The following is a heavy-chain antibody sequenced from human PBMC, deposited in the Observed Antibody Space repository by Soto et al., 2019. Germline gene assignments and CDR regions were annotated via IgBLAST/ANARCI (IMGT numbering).Heavy chain of an antibody. J-gene: IGHJ5*01. CDR1: GYTFTSND. Sequence: ASVKVSCKAAGYTFTSNDINWVRQATGQGLEWMGWMNPNSGNTNYAQKLQGRVTMTTDTSTSTAYMELRSLRSDDTAVYYCASDGGFGELENRFEFWGQGTLVTVSS. D-gene: IGHD3-10*01. CDR2: MNPNSGNT. V-gene: IGHV1-18*01. CDR3: ASDGGFGELENRFEF.